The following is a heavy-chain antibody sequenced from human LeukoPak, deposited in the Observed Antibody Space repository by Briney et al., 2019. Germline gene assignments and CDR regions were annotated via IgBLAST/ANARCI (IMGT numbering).Heavy chain of an antibody. CDR1: GFTFSSYA. CDR2: ISYDGSNK. CDR3: ARDEARYYYYYGMDV. Sequence: GGSLRLSCAASGFTFSSYAMHWVRQAPGKGLEWVAVISYDGSNKYYADSVKGRFTISRDSSKNTLYLQMNSLRAEDTAVYYCARDEARYYYYYGMDVWGKGTTVTVSS. V-gene: IGHV3-30*04. J-gene: IGHJ6*04.